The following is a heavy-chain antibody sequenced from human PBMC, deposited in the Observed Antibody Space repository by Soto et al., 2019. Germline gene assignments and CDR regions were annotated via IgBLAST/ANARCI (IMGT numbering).Heavy chain of an antibody. V-gene: IGHV4-61*01. CDR1: GGSVISGSYY. J-gene: IGHJ5*01. Sequence: SETLSLTCTVSGGSVISGSYYWSWSRQPPGKGLEWIGYIYSSGSANYNPSLKSRVTVSVDTSKNQVSLKLSSVTAADTAVYYCARQVRYCSSTTCYARWFDSWGQGTLVTVSS. CDR3: ARQVRYCSSTTCYARWFDS. D-gene: IGHD2-2*01. CDR2: IYSSGSA.